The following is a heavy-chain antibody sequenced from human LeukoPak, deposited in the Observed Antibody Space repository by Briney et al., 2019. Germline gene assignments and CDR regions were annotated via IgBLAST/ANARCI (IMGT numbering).Heavy chain of an antibody. V-gene: IGHV5-51*01. D-gene: IGHD5-24*01. J-gene: IGHJ4*02. CDR1: GYSFTTYW. CDR3: ATYRGGVGYSDY. Sequence: GESLKISCQGSGYSFTTYWIGWVRQMPGKGLEYMGIIRPGDSDTRYSPSFQGQVTISADKSISTAYLQWSSLKASDTAIYYCATYRGGVGYSDYWGQGTLVTVSS. CDR2: IRPGDSDT.